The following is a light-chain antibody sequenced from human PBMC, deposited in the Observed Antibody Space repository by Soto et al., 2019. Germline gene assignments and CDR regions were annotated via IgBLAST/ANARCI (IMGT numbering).Light chain of an antibody. CDR1: SGNIASNY. CDR2: EDN. V-gene: IGLV6-57*04. J-gene: IGLJ3*02. Sequence: NFMLTQPHSVSEPPGKTVTISCTRSSGNIASNYVQWYQQRPGSAPTTVIYEDNLRPSGVPDRFSGSIDRSSNSASLTISGLKTEDEADYFCQSYGSGIQGVFGGGTKLTVL. CDR3: QSYGSGIQGV.